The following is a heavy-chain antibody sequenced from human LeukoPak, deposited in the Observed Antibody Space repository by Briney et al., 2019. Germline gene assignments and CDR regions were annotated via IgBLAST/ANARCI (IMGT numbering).Heavy chain of an antibody. D-gene: IGHD1-26*01. J-gene: IGHJ4*02. CDR3: ATDLGLGATF. V-gene: IGHV3-33*01. CDR1: GFTFSSYG. Sequence: GSLRLSCAASGFTFSSYGMHWVRQAPGKGLEWVAVIWYDGSNKYYADSVKGRFTVSRDNSKNTVYLQMSSLRGEDTAVYYCATDLGLGATFWGQGTLVTVSS. CDR2: IWYDGSNK.